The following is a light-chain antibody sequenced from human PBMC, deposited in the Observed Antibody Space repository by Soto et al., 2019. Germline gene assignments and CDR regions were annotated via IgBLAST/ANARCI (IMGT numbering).Light chain of an antibody. Sequence: EIILTQSPVTLYVSPGETATLSCRASQSLTSNVAWYQQRPVQAPRLLIYATSTRATEVPARFSGTGSGTEFTLTIASLQSEDFAVFYCQQYNHWPRMLSFGGGTRV. CDR3: QQYNHWPRMLS. CDR1: QSLTSN. V-gene: IGKV3-15*01. J-gene: IGKJ4*01. CDR2: ATS.